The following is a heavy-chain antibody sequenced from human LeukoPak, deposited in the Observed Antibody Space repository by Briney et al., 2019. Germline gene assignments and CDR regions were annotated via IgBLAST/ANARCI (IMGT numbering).Heavy chain of an antibody. CDR2: ISGSGGST. CDR3: ASQRADWGYCSGGSCLEFDY. CDR1: GFTFSSYA. J-gene: IGHJ4*02. Sequence: SGGSLRLSCAASGFTFSSYAMSWVRQAPGKGLEWVSAISGSGGSTYYADSVKGRFTISRDNSKNTLYLQMNSLRAEDTAVYYCASQRADWGYCSGGSCLEFDYWGQGTLVTVSS. V-gene: IGHV3-23*01. D-gene: IGHD2-15*01.